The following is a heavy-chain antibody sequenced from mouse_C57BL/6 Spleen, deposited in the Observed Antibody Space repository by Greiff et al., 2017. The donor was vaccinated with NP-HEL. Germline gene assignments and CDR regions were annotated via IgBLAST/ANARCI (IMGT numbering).Heavy chain of an antibody. J-gene: IGHJ3*01. D-gene: IGHD1-1*01. CDR1: GFNIKDDY. Sequence: VQLQQSGAELVRPGASVKLSCTASGFNIKDDYMHWVKQRPEQGLEWIGWIDPENGDTEYASKFQGKATITADTSSNTAYLQLSSLTSEDTAVYYCTHYYGSPFAYGGQGTLVTVSA. CDR3: THYYGSPFAY. V-gene: IGHV14-4*01. CDR2: IDPENGDT.